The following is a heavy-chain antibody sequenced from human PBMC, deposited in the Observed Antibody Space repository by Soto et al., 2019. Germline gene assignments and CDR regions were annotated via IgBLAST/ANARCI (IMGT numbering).Heavy chain of an antibody. Sequence: GASVKVSCKASGGTFSSYAISWVRQAPGQGLEWMGGIIPIFGTANYAQKFQGRVTITADESTSTAYMELSSLRSEDTAVYYCARTAQQWLGHDYWGQGTLVTVSS. V-gene: IGHV1-69*13. CDR2: IIPIFGTA. D-gene: IGHD6-19*01. CDR1: GGTFSSYA. CDR3: ARTAQQWLGHDY. J-gene: IGHJ4*02.